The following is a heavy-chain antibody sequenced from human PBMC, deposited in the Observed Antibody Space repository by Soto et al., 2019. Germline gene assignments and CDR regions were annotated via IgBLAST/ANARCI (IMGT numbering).Heavy chain of an antibody. CDR2: ISYDGSSE. CDR1: GITFSDYA. D-gene: IGHD3-3*01. V-gene: IGHV3-30*04. Sequence: GLSLRLSCAAAGITFSDYAMHWVRQPPDKGLERVAGISYDGSSEYYADSVQGRFTVSRDNSKYRLYLQMNNLSPDDSHVTYFANVGLDVLRCWGWAVPPPAVDGMDVCGQGT. J-gene: IGHJ6*01. CDR3: ANVGLDVLRCWGWAVPPPAVDGMDV.